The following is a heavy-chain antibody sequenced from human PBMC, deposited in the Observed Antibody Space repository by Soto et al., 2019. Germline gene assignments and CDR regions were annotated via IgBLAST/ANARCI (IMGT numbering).Heavy chain of an antibody. J-gene: IGHJ3*02. V-gene: IGHV3-7*01. D-gene: IGHD1-26*01. Sequence: GGSLRLSCAASGFTFSSYWMSWVRQAPGKGLEWVANIKKDGSEKYYVDSVKGRFTISRDNAKNSLYLQMNSLRAEDTSVYYGASTPGIVGANDAFDIWGQGTMVTVSS. CDR1: GFTFSSYW. CDR3: ASTPGIVGANDAFDI. CDR2: IKKDGSEK.